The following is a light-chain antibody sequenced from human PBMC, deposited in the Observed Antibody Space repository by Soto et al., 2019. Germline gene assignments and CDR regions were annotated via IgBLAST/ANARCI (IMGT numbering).Light chain of an antibody. CDR3: QHWNDYSWT. CDR2: KTS. V-gene: IGKV1-5*03. Sequence: DIPMTQSPSTLSASVGDRVTITCRASQSISIWLAWYQQKPGKAPNLLIYKTSSLETGVPSRFSGSGSGTEFTLTISSLQPDDFVTYYCQHWNDYSWTFGQGTKVEVK. CDR1: QSISIW. J-gene: IGKJ1*01.